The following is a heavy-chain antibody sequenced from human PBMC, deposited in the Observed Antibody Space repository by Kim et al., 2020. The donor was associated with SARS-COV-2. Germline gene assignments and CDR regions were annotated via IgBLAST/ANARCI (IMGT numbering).Heavy chain of an antibody. CDR3: AKHTVRGVNSYYYYGMDV. CDR1: GFTFSSYA. J-gene: IGHJ6*02. CDR2: IYSGGSST. V-gene: IGHV3-23*03. D-gene: IGHD3-10*01. Sequence: GGSLRLSCAASGFTFSSYAMSWVRQAPGKGLEWVSVIYSGGSSTYYADSVKGRFTISRDNSKNTLYLQMNSLRAEDTAVYYCAKHTVRGVNSYYYYGMDVWGQGTTVTVSS.